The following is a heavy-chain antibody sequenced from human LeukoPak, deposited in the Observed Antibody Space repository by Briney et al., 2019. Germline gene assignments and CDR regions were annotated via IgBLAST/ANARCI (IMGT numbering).Heavy chain of an antibody. V-gene: IGHV3-23*01. CDR3: AKGRILLWFGELTYFDH. CDR1: GFTFSSYA. J-gene: IGHJ4*02. CDR2: ISGSGGST. Sequence: GGSLRLSCAASGFTFSSYAMSWVRQAPGKGLEWVSAISGSGGSTYYADSVKGRFTISRDNSKNTLYLQMNSLRAEDTAVYYCAKGRILLWFGELTYFDHWGQGTLVTVSS. D-gene: IGHD3-10*01.